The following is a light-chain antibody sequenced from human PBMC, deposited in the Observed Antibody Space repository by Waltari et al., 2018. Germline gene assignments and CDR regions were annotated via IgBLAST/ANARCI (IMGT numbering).Light chain of an antibody. CDR1: QKIRDW. CDR3: QQYYGTPWT. CDR2: GAS. V-gene: IGKV1-5*01. Sequence: DVQMTQSPSTLSASVGDRVTITRRASQKIRDWLAWYQQRPGKAPRLLIYGASTLQTGVPARFSGSGSGTEFTLTINSLQAEDVAIYYCQQYYGTPWTVGQGTKVEIK. J-gene: IGKJ1*01.